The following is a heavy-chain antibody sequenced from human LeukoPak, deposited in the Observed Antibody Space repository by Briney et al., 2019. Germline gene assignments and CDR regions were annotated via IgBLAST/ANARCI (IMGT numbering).Heavy chain of an antibody. D-gene: IGHD3-22*01. CDR2: TSAYNGNT. CDR1: GYTFTSYG. CDR3: ARDMAMIDPYYYYGMDV. J-gene: IGHJ6*02. Sequence: ASVKVSCKASGYTFTSYGISWVRQAPGQGLEWMGWTSAYNGNTNYAQKLQGRVTMTTDTSTSTAYMELRSLRSDDTAVYYCARDMAMIDPYYYYGMDVWGQGTTVTVSS. V-gene: IGHV1-18*01.